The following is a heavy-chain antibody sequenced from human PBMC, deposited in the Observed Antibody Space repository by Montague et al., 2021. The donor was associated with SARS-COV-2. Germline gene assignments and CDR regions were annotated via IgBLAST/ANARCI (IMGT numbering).Heavy chain of an antibody. D-gene: IGHD3-9*01. J-gene: IGHJ4*02. CDR1: GGSISSGDYY. CDR3: ARGRIIRYFGWLSQMAYFDY. CDR2: NYYSGST. V-gene: IGHV4-30-4*08. Sequence: TLSLTCTVSGGSISSGDYYWSWIRQPPGKGLEWIGYNYYSGSTYYNPSLKSRVTISVDTSKNQFSLKLSSVTAADTAVYYCARGRIIRYFGWLSQMAYFDYWGQGTLVTVSS.